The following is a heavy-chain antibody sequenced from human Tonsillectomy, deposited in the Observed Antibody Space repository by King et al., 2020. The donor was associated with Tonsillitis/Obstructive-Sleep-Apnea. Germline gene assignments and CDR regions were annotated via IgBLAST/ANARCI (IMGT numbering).Heavy chain of an antibody. CDR3: ARVIASRPTVYYMDV. D-gene: IGHD6-6*01. V-gene: IGHV4-31*03. CDR1: STSISSGGYY. J-gene: IGHJ6*03. CDR2: IFHSAGT. Sequence: QLQESGPGLVKPSQTLSLTCTVSSTSISSGGYYWSWLRQHPGTGLEWIGYIFHSAGTLYNPSLESRVSISIDTSKNLFSLKLNSVTAADTAVYYCARVIASRPTVYYMDVWGKGTTVTVSS.